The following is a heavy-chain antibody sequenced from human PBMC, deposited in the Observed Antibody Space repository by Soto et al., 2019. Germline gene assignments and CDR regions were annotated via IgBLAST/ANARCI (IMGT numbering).Heavy chain of an antibody. CDR2: IIPIFGTA. Sequence: QVQLVQSGAEVKKPGSSVKVSCKASGGTFSSYAISWVRQAPGQGLEWMGGIIPIFGTANYEQKFQGSVTITADESTSTAYMDLSSLRSADTAVYYCARGPARVAQQLLQYYFDSWGQGTLVTVSS. CDR3: ARGPARVAQQLLQYYFDS. J-gene: IGHJ4*02. CDR1: GGTFSSYA. V-gene: IGHV1-69*01. D-gene: IGHD6-13*01.